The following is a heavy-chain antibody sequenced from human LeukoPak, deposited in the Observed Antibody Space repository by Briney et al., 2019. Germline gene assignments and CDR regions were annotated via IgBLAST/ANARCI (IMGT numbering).Heavy chain of an antibody. J-gene: IGHJ4*02. CDR2: ISTSGNT. D-gene: IGHD3-22*01. CDR3: AKDLDSSGDYSYRY. CDR1: GFTFSRYA. Sequence: GGSLRLSCAPSGFTFSRYAMNWVRQAPGKGLEWVSLISTSGNTHYADSVGGRFTISRDNSKNTLYLQMNSLRAEDTAVYHCAKDLDSSGDYSYRYWGQGTLVTVSS. V-gene: IGHV3-23*01.